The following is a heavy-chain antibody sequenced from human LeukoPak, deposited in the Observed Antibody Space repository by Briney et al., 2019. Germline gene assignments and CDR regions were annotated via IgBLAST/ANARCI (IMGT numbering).Heavy chain of an antibody. J-gene: IGHJ4*02. Sequence: PGGSLRLSCAASGFTFDDYTMHWVRQAPGKGLEWVSLISWDGGSTYYADSVKGRCTISRDNSKNSLYLQMNSLRTEDTALYYCAKPRYYDILTGYYDYWGQGTLVTVSS. CDR1: GFTFDDYT. D-gene: IGHD3-9*01. CDR2: ISWDGGST. CDR3: AKPRYYDILTGYYDY. V-gene: IGHV3-43*01.